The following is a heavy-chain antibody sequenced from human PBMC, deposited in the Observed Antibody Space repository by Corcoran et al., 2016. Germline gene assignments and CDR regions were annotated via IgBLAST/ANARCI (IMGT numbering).Heavy chain of an antibody. V-gene: IGHV1-69*01. CDR2: SIPIFGTA. J-gene: IGHJ5*02. Sequence: QVQLVQSGAEVKKPGSSVKVSCKASGGTFSSYAISWVRQAPGQGLEWMGGSIPIFGTANYAQKFQGRVTITADESTSTAYMELSSLRSEDTAVYYWAGDANTQHPHHNWFDPWGQGTLVTVSS. CDR3: AGDANTQHPHHNWFDP. CDR1: GGTFSSYA.